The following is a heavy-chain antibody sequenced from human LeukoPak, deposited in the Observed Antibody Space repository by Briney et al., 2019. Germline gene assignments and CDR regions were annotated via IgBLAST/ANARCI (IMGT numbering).Heavy chain of an antibody. Sequence: PGRSLKISCAASGFTFSSNWMYWVRQAPGKGLVWVSRISTDVDATTYADSVKGRFTISRDNAKNTLYLQMNSLRAEDTAMYYCARGRWGSFDLWGRGTLVSVST. CDR2: ISTDVDAT. J-gene: IGHJ2*01. D-gene: IGHD4-23*01. CDR1: GFTFSSNW. V-gene: IGHV3-74*03. CDR3: ARGRWGSFDL.